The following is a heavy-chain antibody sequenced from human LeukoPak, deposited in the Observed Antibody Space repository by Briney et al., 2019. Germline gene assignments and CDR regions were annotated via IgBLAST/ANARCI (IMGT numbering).Heavy chain of an antibody. V-gene: IGHV1-69*01. CDR1: GGTFSSCA. CDR2: IIPIFGTA. Sequence: GSSVKVSCKASGGTFSSCAISWVRQAPGQGLEWMGGIIPIFGTANYAQKFQGRVTITADESTSTAYMELSSLRSEDTAVYYCVRATDTAMVQFDYWGQGTLVTVSS. D-gene: IGHD5-18*01. CDR3: VRATDTAMVQFDY. J-gene: IGHJ4*02.